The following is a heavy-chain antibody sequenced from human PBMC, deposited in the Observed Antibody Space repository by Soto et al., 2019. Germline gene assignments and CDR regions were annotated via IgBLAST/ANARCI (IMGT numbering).Heavy chain of an antibody. CDR1: GYIFTSYW. Sequence: VESLKISCKGSGYIFTSYWIGCVLQMAVKGLEWMGIIYPGDSDTRYSPSFQGQVTISADKSISTAYLQWSSLKASDTAMYYCARHAARQDYYYGMDVWGQGTTVTVSS. D-gene: IGHD6-6*01. V-gene: IGHV5-51*01. J-gene: IGHJ6*02. CDR3: ARHAARQDYYYGMDV. CDR2: IYPGDSDT.